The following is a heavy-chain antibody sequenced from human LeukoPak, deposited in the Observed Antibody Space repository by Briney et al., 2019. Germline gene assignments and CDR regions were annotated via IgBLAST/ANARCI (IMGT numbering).Heavy chain of an antibody. V-gene: IGHV3-33*01. CDR1: GFTSNSYG. CDR2: IWYDGSNK. Sequence: GGSLRLSRAASGFTSNSYGMHWVRQAPGKGLEWVALIWYDGSNKYYADSVKGRFTISRDNSKNTLYLQMNSLRAEDTAVYYCARPRTYSSSWSPFDYWGQGTLVTVSS. J-gene: IGHJ4*02. CDR3: ARPRTYSSSWSPFDY. D-gene: IGHD6-13*01.